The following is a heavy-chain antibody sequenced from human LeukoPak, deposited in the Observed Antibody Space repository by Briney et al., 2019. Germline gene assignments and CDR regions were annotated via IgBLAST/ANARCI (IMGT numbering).Heavy chain of an antibody. CDR3: ARDRPRLYDSGGYYSGYLDY. V-gene: IGHV4-31*03. J-gene: IGHJ4*02. Sequence: SETLSLTCTVSGGSISSGGYYWSWIRQHPGKGLEWIGYISYSGSTYYNPSLKSRVTISVDTSKNQFSLKLTSVTAADTAVYYCARDRPRLYDSGGYYSGYLDYWGQGTLVTVSS. CDR2: ISYSGST. D-gene: IGHD3-22*01. CDR1: GGSISSGGYY.